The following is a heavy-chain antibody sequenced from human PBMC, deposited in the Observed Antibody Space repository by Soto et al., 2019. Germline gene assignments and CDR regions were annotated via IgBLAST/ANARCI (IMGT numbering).Heavy chain of an antibody. CDR1: GGSFSGYY. V-gene: IGHV4-34*01. D-gene: IGHD4-4*01. CDR2: INHSGST. J-gene: IGHJ6*03. Sequence: SETLSLTCAVYGGSFSGYYWSWIRQPPGKGLEWIGEINHSGSTNYNPSLKSRVTISVDTSKNQFSLKLSSVTAADTAVYYCARDSDSNSRYYYYYMDVWGKGTTVTVSS. CDR3: ARDSDSNSRYYYYYMDV.